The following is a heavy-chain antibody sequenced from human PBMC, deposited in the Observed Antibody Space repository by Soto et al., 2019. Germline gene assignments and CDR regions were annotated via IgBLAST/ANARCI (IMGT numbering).Heavy chain of an antibody. D-gene: IGHD4-17*01. CDR3: TTADYGDDVYYYYYYMDV. CDR1: GFTFSNAW. Sequence: EVQLVESGGGLVKPGGSLRLSCAASGFTFSNAWMSWVRQAPGKGLEWVGRIKSKTDGGTTDYAAPVKGRFTISRDDSKNTLYLQMNSLKTEDTAVYYCTTADYGDDVYYYYYYMDVWGKGTTVTVSS. V-gene: IGHV3-15*01. CDR2: IKSKTDGGTT. J-gene: IGHJ6*03.